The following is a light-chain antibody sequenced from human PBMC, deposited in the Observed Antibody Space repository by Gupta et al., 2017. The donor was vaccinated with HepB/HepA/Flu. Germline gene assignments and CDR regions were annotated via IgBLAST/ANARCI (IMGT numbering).Light chain of an antibody. CDR3: AAWDDSLKGVI. CDR1: RSTLGSDA. J-gene: IGLJ2*01. V-gene: IGLV1-44*01. CDR2: SID. Sequence: QSVLPQPPSASGTPGQRVTLSCSGSRSTLGSDAVHWVQHLPGTAPKFVIYSIDQRPSGVPDRFSGSKSGTSASLAISGLQSEDEADYYCAAWDDSLKGVIFGGGTKLTIL.